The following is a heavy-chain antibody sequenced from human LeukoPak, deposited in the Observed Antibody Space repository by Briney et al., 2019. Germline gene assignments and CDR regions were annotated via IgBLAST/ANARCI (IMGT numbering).Heavy chain of an antibody. CDR1: GITFSSYS. Sequence: GGSLRLSCAASGITFSSYSMKWVRQAPGKGLEWVSSISSTSSYIYYADSVKGRFTISRDNPKNPLYLQMNSLRAEDTAVYYCARGDNSGGSPPYYYGMDVWGQGTTVTVSS. V-gene: IGHV3-21*01. CDR2: ISSTSSYI. D-gene: IGHD2-15*01. CDR3: ARGDNSGGSPPYYYGMDV. J-gene: IGHJ6*02.